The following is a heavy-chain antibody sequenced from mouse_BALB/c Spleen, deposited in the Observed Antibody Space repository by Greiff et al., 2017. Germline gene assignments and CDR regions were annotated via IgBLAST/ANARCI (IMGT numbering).Heavy chain of an antibody. J-gene: IGHJ3*01. CDR3: TRSKYGNYGVAY. CDR2: IYPGSGST. D-gene: IGHD2-10*02. Sequence: LQQPGSELVRPGASVKLSCKASGYTFTSYWMHWVKQRPGQGLEWIGNIYPGSGSTNYDEKFKSKATLTVDTSSSTAYMQLSSLTSEDSAVYYCTRSKYGNYGVAYWGQGTLVTVSA. CDR1: GYTFTSYW. V-gene: IGHV1S22*01.